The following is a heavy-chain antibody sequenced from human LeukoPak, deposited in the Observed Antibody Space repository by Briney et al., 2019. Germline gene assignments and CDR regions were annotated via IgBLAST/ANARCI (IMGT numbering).Heavy chain of an antibody. Sequence: PGGSLRLSCAASGFTFCSYWMHWVRQAPGKGLVWVSRINSDGSSISYADSVKGRFTISRDNAKNTLYLQMNSLRGEDTAVYYCASPLFSGYSYGFCMDVWGQGTTVTVSS. V-gene: IGHV3-74*01. CDR3: ASPLFSGYSYGFCMDV. CDR2: INSDGSSI. J-gene: IGHJ6*02. D-gene: IGHD5-18*01. CDR1: GFTFCSYW.